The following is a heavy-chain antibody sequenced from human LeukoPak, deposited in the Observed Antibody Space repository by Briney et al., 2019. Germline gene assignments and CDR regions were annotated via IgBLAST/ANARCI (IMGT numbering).Heavy chain of an antibody. CDR1: GGSFSGYY. CDR3: ARGQRYDFWSGYFGYYYYMDV. D-gene: IGHD3-3*01. V-gene: IGHV4-34*01. J-gene: IGHJ6*03. Sequence: SSETLSLTCAVYGGSFSGYYWSWIRQPPGKGLEWIGEINHSGSTNYNPSLKSRVTISVDTSNNQFSLKLSSVTAADTAVYYCARGQRYDFWSGYFGYYYYMDVWGKGTTVTASS. CDR2: INHSGST.